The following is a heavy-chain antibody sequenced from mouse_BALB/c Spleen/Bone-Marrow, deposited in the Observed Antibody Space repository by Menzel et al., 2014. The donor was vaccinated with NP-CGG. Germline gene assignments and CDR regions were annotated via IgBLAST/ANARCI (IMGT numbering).Heavy chain of an antibody. Sequence: QVQLKESGAELVKPGASVKLSCEASGYTFTSYWMHWVKQRPGQGLEWIGEINPSNGRTNYNEKFKSKATLTVDKSSGTAYMQLSSLTSEDSAVYYCARGDGFAWFTYWGQGTLVTVPA. CDR3: ARGDGFAWFTY. D-gene: IGHD3-3*01. V-gene: IGHV1S81*02. J-gene: IGHJ3*01. CDR2: INPSNGRT. CDR1: GYTFTSYW.